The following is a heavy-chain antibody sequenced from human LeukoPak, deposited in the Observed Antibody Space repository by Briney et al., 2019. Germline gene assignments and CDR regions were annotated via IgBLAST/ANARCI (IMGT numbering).Heavy chain of an antibody. CDR1: GFTYNSYE. CDR3: ARAWWGEGHLDY. CDR2: ISSSGSTI. Sequence: GGSLRFSCAASGFTYNSYEKHWVRQAPGKGLEWVSYISSSGSTIYYADSIRGRFTISRDNAKNSLYLQMNSLRAEDRAVYYCARAWWGEGHLDYWGQGTLVAVSS. J-gene: IGHJ4*02. D-gene: IGHD2-8*02. V-gene: IGHV3-48*03.